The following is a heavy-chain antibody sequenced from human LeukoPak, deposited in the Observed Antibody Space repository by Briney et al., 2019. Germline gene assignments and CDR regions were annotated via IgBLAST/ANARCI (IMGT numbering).Heavy chain of an antibody. V-gene: IGHV1-18*01. J-gene: IGHJ4*02. CDR2: ISAYNGNT. Sequence: ASVKVSCKGSGYTFNSYGIDWVRQAPGQGLEWMGWISAYNGNTNYAQKLQGRVTMTTDTSTSTAYMELRSLRSDDTAVYYCARDGWELPGLGFDYWGQGTLVTVSS. CDR3: ARDGWELPGLGFDY. D-gene: IGHD1-26*01. CDR1: GYTFNSYG.